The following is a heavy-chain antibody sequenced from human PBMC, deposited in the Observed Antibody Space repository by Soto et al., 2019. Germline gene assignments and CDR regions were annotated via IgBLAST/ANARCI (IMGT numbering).Heavy chain of an antibody. CDR2: ISFDGRYK. J-gene: IGHJ3*02. V-gene: IGHV3-30*04. D-gene: IGHD3-22*01. CDR1: EFNLSDFA. CDR3: AKDMNYQDDSGYYNDAFDI. Sequence: PGGSLRLSCGASEFNLSDFAMHWFRQAPGKGLEWVAVISFDGRYKFVADSVKGRFTISRDISKNTLFLQVNSLRAEDTAVYYCAKDMNYQDDSGYYNDAFDIWGQGTMVTVSS.